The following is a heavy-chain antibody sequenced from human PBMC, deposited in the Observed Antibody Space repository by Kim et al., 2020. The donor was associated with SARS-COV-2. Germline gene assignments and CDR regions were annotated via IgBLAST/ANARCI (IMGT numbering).Heavy chain of an antibody. CDR3: ASSRAAFYYGMDV. V-gene: IGHV3-21*01. CDR1: GFTFSSYS. D-gene: IGHD2-15*01. CDR2: ISSSSSYI. Sequence: GGSLRLSCAASGFTFSSYSMNWVRQAPGKGLEWVSSISSSSSYIYYADSVKGRFTISRDNAKNSLYLQMNSLRAEDTAVYYCASSRAAFYYGMDVWGQGTTVTVS. J-gene: IGHJ6*02.